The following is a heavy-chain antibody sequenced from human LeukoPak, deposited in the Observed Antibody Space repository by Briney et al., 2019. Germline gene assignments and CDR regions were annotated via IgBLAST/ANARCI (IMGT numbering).Heavy chain of an antibody. CDR1: GFTFSSYA. D-gene: IGHD3-22*01. V-gene: IGHV3-30-3*01. CDR3: ARGPGYYDSSGYWL. CDR2: ISYDGSNK. Sequence: PGRSLRLSCAASGFTFSSYAMHWVRQAPSKGLEWVAVISYDGSNKYYADSVKGRFTISRDNSKNTLYLQMNSLRAEDTAVYYCARGPGYYDSSGYWLWGQGTTVTVSS. J-gene: IGHJ6*02.